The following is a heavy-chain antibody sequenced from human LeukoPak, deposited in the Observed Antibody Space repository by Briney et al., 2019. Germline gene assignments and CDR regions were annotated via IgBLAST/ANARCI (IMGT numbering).Heavy chain of an antibody. CDR1: GFTVSQNY. CDR3: ARDKWVAAAGLNWFDP. D-gene: IGHD6-13*01. Sequence: GGSLRLSCAASGFTVSQNYMSWVRQAPGKGLEWVAVISYDGSNKYYADSVKGRFTISRDNSKNTLYLQMNSLRAEDTAVYYCARDKWVAAAGLNWFDPWGQGTLVTVSS. J-gene: IGHJ5*02. CDR2: ISYDGSNK. V-gene: IGHV3-30*03.